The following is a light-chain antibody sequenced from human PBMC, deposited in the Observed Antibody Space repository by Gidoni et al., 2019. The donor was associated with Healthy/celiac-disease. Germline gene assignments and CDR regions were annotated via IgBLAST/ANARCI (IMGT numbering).Light chain of an antibody. Sequence: DVVLTQSPLSLLVTLGQPASISCRSSQHRVDSDGTTYLHWFQQRPGQSPSRLIYKVSNRYSGVPDRFSGSGSGTDFTLKISRVEAEDVGVYYCMQGTHWPPETFGQGTKVEIK. V-gene: IGKV2-30*01. CDR1: QHRVDSDGTTY. CDR2: KVS. J-gene: IGKJ1*01. CDR3: MQGTHWPPET.